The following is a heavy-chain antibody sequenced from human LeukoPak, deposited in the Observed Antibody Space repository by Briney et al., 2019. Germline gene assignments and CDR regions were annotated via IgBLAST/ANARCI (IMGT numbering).Heavy chain of an antibody. CDR2: ISAYNGNT. V-gene: IGHV1-18*01. CDR1: GYTFTSYG. J-gene: IGHJ4*02. D-gene: IGHD6-13*01. CDR3: ARAIAAAGTPYGDY. Sequence: GASVKVSCKASGYTFTSYGISWVRQAPGQGLEWMGWISAYNGNTNCARKLQGRVTMTTDTSTSTAYMELRSLRSDDTAVYYCARAIAAAGTPYGDYWGQGTLVTVSS.